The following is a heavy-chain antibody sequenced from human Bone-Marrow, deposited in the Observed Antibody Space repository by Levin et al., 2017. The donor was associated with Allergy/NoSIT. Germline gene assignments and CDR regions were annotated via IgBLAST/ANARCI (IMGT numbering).Heavy chain of an antibody. CDR3: ATEDYFRLDY. D-gene: IGHD2/OR15-2a*01. J-gene: IGHJ4*02. Sequence: GESLKISCEVSGFTFSNYYMSWVRQAPGKGLEWVAKIKTDGSVKTYADSVRGRFTISRDNSKNSLFLQMNSLRAEDTAIYYCATEDYFRLDYWGQGTLVTVSS. CDR1: GFTFSNYY. V-gene: IGHV3-7*01. CDR2: IKTDGSVK.